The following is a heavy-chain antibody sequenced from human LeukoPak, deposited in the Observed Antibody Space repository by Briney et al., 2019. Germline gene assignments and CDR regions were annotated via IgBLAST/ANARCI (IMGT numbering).Heavy chain of an antibody. J-gene: IGHJ4*01. CDR1: GGSFSGYY. Sequence: PSETLSLTCAVYGGSFSGYYWSWIRQPPGKGPEWIGEINHSGSTNYNPSLKSRVTISVDTSKNQFSLKLSSVTAADTAVYYCARVVGTYCGGDCYSFVLGIDYWGHGTLVTVSS. CDR3: ARVVGTYCGGDCYSFVLGIDY. CDR2: INHSGST. D-gene: IGHD2-21*01. V-gene: IGHV4-34*01.